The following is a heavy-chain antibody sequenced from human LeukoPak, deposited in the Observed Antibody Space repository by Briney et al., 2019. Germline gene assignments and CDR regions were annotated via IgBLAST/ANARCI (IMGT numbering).Heavy chain of an antibody. CDR1: GFTFSSYS. D-gene: IGHD2-15*01. CDR2: IDAGGNTI. Sequence: PGGSLRLSCAASGFTFSSYSMNWVRQAPGKGLEWVSYIDAGGNTIYHADSVKGRFTISRDNAKNSLYLQMNSLRVEDTAVYYCARVRMGGACYSCQHFYIWGQGTLVTVSS. V-gene: IGHV3-48*01. J-gene: IGHJ1*01. CDR3: ARVRMGGACYSCQHFYI.